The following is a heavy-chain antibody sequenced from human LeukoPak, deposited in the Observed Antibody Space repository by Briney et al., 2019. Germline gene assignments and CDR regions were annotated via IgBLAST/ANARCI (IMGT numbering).Heavy chain of an antibody. CDR1: GFTFSSYG. Sequence: GRSLRLSCAASGFTFSSYGMHWVRQAPGKGLEWVAVISYDGSNKYYADSVKGRFTISRDNSKNTLYLQMNSLRAEDTAVYYCARRDLSGVYGDYWSAFDIWGQGTMVTVSS. CDR3: ARRDLSGVYGDYWSAFDI. D-gene: IGHD4-17*01. V-gene: IGHV3-30*03. J-gene: IGHJ3*02. CDR2: ISYDGSNK.